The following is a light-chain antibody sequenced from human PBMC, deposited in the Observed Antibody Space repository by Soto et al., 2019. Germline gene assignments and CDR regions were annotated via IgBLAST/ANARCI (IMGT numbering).Light chain of an antibody. CDR3: SSYTSSNTRYV. J-gene: IGLJ1*01. V-gene: IGLV2-14*01. Sequence: QSVLTQPASVSGSPGQSITISCTGTSSDIGGYNYVSWYQQHPGKAPKLMIYEVSNRPSGVSNRFSGSKSGNTASLTISGLQAEDEADYYCSSYTSSNTRYVVGTGTKVTVL. CDR2: EVS. CDR1: SSDIGGYNY.